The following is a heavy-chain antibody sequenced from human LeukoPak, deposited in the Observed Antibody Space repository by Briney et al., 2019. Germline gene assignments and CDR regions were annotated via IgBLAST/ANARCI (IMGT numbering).Heavy chain of an antibody. D-gene: IGHD3-9*01. J-gene: IGHJ4*02. CDR3: ARATDIVTGYYNNYFDY. CDR1: GYIFTGYY. CDR2: INPHSGGT. Sequence: GASVKVSCKASGYIFTGYYIHWVRQAPGQGLEWMGGINPHSGGTNYAQKFQGRVTMTRDTSISTAYMELSSLRSDDTAVYYCARATDIVTGYYNNYFDYWGQGTLVTVSS. V-gene: IGHV1-2*02.